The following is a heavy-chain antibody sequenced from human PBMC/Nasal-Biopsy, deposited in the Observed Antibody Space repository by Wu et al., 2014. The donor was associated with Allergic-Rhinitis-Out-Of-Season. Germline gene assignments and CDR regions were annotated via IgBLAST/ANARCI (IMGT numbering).Heavy chain of an antibody. CDR3: AKEGYDILTDRYWFDP. CDR2: VTDSGTTT. D-gene: IGHD3-9*01. V-gene: IGHV3-23*01. CDR1: GFTFTTYA. J-gene: IGHJ5*02. Sequence: LRLSCAASGFTFTTYAMSWVRQAPGKGLEWVSLVTDSGTTTHYADSVKGRFTISRDNSKNTLYLQMNSLRAEDTAVYYCAKEGYDILTDRYWFDPWGQGTLVTVSS.